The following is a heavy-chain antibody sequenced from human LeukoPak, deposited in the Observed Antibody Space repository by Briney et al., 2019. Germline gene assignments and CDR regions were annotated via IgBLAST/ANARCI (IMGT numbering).Heavy chain of an antibody. J-gene: IGHJ4*02. V-gene: IGHV4-59*01. CDR2: IHYSGST. CDR3: ARGFGYYDVLTAF. Sequence: SETLSLTCTVSGGSISRYYWSWVRQPPGKGLEWIGYIHYSGSTNSNPSLKSRVTISVDTSKNQFSLKLRSVTAAGTAVYYCARGFGYYDVLTAFWGQGTLVTVSS. CDR1: GGSISRYY. D-gene: IGHD3-9*01.